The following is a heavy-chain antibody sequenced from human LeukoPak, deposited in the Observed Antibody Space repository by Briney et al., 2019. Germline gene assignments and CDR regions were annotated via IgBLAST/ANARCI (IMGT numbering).Heavy chain of an antibody. CDR2: IWSDGSTT. Sequence: PGGSLRLSCAASGFTFSRYAMHWVRPATGQGLEWVAVIWSDGSTTYNAASVRGRFTIYKENSTTTLYLQMNSLRAEDTALYYCAKEFVGSVPDAFDIWGQGTMVIVSS. J-gene: IGHJ3*02. V-gene: IGHV3-33*06. CDR1: GFTFSRYA. CDR3: AKEFVGSVPDAFDI. D-gene: IGHD3-10*01.